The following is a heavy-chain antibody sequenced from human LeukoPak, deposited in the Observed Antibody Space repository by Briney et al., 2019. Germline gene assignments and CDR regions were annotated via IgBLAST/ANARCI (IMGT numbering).Heavy chain of an antibody. CDR2: FSSGSTYI. CDR3: ARVQSGQGYYYYYMDV. CDR1: GFTFSSYN. Sequence: PGRSLRLSCAASGFTFSSYNMNWVRQAPGRGLEWVSSFSSGSTYIYYADSVKGRFTISRDNAKNSLCLQMNSLRAEDTAVYYCARVQSGQGYYYYYMDVWGKGTTVTVSS. V-gene: IGHV3-21*01. J-gene: IGHJ6*03.